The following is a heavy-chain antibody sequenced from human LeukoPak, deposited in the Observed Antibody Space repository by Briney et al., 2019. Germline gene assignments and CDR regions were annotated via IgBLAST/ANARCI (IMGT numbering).Heavy chain of an antibody. Sequence: SETLSLTCAVYGGSFSGYYWSWIRQHPGKGLEWIGYIYYSGSTYYNPSLKSRVTISVDTSKNQFSLKLSSVTAADTAVYYCASFFTYYYDSSGYQTPSKIDYWGQGTLVTVSS. CDR2: IYYSGST. CDR3: ASFFTYYYDSSGYQTPSKIDY. V-gene: IGHV4-31*11. CDR1: GGSFSGYY. J-gene: IGHJ4*02. D-gene: IGHD3-22*01.